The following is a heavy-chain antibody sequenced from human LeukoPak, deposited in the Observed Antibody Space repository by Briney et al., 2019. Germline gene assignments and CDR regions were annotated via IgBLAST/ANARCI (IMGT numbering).Heavy chain of an antibody. D-gene: IGHD5-12*01. CDR1: GYTLTELS. J-gene: IGHJ4*02. CDR2: FDPEDGET. Sequence: GASVKVSCKVSGYTLTELSMHWVRQAPGKGLEWMGGFDPEDGETIYAQKFQGRVTMTEDTSTDTSNMELSSLRSEETAVYYCATASRGYSGYRNFDYWGQGTLVTVSS. CDR3: ATASRGYSGYRNFDY. V-gene: IGHV1-24*01.